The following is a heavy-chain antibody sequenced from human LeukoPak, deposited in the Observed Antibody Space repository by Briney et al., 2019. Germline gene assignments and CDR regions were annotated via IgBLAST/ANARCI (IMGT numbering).Heavy chain of an antibody. V-gene: IGHV3-7*01. CDR1: GFTFSSYW. Sequence: PGGSLRLSCAASGFTFSSYWMSWVRQAPGKGLEWVANIKQDGSEKYYVDSVKGRFTISRDNAKNSLYLQMNSLRAEDTAVYYCASSGDIRLYYYDSSGIDYWGQGTLVTVSS. CDR3: ASSGDIRLYYYDSSGIDY. D-gene: IGHD3-22*01. J-gene: IGHJ4*02. CDR2: IKQDGSEK.